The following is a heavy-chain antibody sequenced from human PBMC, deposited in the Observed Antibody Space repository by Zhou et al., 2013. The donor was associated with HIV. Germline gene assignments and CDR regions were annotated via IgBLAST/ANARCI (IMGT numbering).Heavy chain of an antibody. CDR1: GGTFSSYA. J-gene: IGHJ4*02. Sequence: QVQLVQSGAEVKKPGSSVKVSCKASGGTFSSYAISWVRQAPGQGLEWMGGIIPIFGTANYAQKFQGRVTITTDESTSTAYMELSSLRSEDTAVYYCARGIVEMATRWNGHPSAYFDYWGQGTLVTVSS. V-gene: IGHV1-69*05. CDR2: IIPIFGTA. D-gene: IGHD5-12*01. CDR3: ARGIVEMATRWNGHPSAYFDY.